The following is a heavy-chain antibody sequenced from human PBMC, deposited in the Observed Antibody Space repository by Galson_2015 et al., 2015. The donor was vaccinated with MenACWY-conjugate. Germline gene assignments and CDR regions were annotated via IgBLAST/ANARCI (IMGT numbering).Heavy chain of an antibody. Sequence: SLRLSCAASGFTFSSYGMHWVRQAPGKRLEWVAFIRYDGSNKYYADSVKGRFTISRDNSKNTLYLQMNSLRAEDTAVYYCANPGGYCSGGSCHDPDYWGQGTLVTVSS. V-gene: IGHV3-30*02. D-gene: IGHD2-15*01. J-gene: IGHJ4*02. CDR3: ANPGGYCSGGSCHDPDY. CDR1: GFTFSSYG. CDR2: IRYDGSNK.